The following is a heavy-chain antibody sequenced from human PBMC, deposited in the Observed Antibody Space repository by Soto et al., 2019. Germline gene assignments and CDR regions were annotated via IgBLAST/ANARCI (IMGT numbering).Heavy chain of an antibody. D-gene: IGHD3-22*01. Sequence: EVQLVESGGGLVQPGGSLRLSCAAPGFTVSSNYMSWVRQAPGKGLEWVAVIYSDGSTYYADSVKGRCTITRHNSKNVVYLQMNSLRAEDTAVYSCVRDPYYDSSGYFASSGMDVRGQGTTVTVSS. CDR1: GFTVSSNY. J-gene: IGHJ6*02. CDR3: VRDPYYDSSGYFASSGMDV. V-gene: IGHV3-53*04. CDR2: IYSDGST.